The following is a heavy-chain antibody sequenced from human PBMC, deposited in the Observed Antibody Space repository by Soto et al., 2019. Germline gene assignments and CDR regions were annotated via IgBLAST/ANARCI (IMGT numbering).Heavy chain of an antibody. D-gene: IGHD6-25*01. V-gene: IGHV3-11*01. J-gene: IGHJ6*03. CDR2: ISSSGSTI. Sequence: GVSLRLSCAASGFTFSDYYMSWIRQAPGKGLEWVSYISSSGSTIYYADSVKGRFTISRDNAKNSLYLQMNSLRAEDTAVYYCARGKQRDYYYYMDVWGKGTTVTVSS. CDR1: GFTFSDYY. CDR3: ARGKQRDYYYYMDV.